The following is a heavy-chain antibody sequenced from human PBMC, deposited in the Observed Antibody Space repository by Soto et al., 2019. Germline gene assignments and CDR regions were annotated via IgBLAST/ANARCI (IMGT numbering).Heavy chain of an antibody. D-gene: IGHD6-13*01. CDR2: IKQDGSEE. V-gene: IGHV3-7*01. CDR1: GFTFSRYW. Sequence: EVQLVESGGGLVQPGGSLRLSCVDSGFTFSRYWMSWVRQAPVKGLEWVGNIKQDGSEENYVDSVKGRFTISRDNAKKSSYLQMNGRGDEDAGGYCWARRAASGRGWDVWGKGTTVVVSS. J-gene: IGHJ6*04. CDR3: ARRAASGRGWDV.